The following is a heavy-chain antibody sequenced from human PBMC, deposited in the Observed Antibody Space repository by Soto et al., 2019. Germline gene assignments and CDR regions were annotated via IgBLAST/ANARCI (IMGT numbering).Heavy chain of an antibody. Sequence: EVQLLESGGGLVQPGGSLRLSCAASGFTFSSYAMRWVRQAPGKGLEWVSAVSGSGGSTYYADSVKGRFTISRDNSKNTLSLQMNSLRAEDTAVYYCARRGPGTYFAYWGQGTLVTVSS. V-gene: IGHV3-23*01. CDR1: GFTFSSYA. CDR3: ARRGPGTYFAY. CDR2: VSGSGGST. D-gene: IGHD6-13*01. J-gene: IGHJ4*02.